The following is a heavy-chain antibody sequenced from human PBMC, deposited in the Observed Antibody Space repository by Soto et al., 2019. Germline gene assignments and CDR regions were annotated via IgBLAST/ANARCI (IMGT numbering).Heavy chain of an antibody. CDR3: AKDNYGSSVYYFDY. CDR1: GFTFSGYA. J-gene: IGHJ4*02. CDR2: ISGSGSST. V-gene: IGHV3-23*01. Sequence: GGSLRLSCAASGFTFSGYAMSWVRQAPGKGLEWVSGISGSGSSTYFADSVKGRFTISGDNSKNTLYLQMNSLRAEDTAVYYCAKDNYGSSVYYFDYWGQGTLVTVSS. D-gene: IGHD4-17*01.